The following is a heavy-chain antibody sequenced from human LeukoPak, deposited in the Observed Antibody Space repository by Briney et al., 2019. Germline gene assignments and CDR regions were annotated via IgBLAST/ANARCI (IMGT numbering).Heavy chain of an antibody. V-gene: IGHV3-73*01. CDR3: TIIRLGDY. CDR2: IRSKANSYAT. D-gene: IGHD3-16*01. Sequence: GGSLRLSCAASGFTFSGSAMHWVRQASGKGLEWVGRIRSKANSYATAYAASVKGRFIISREDSKNTAYLQMNSLKTEDTAVYYCTIIRLGDYWGQGTLVTVSS. J-gene: IGHJ4*02. CDR1: GFTFSGSA.